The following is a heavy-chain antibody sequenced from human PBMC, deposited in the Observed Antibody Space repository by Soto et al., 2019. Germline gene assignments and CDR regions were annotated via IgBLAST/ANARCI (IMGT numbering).Heavy chain of an antibody. Sequence: PSETLSLTCAVSGDSISSNYWWTWVRQSPGKGLEWIGEIYHSGSPNYIPSLKSRVTISIDKSKNQFSLKLTSVTAADTAVYFCARSVGAGYNWFDPWGQGTLVTVSS. CDR1: GDSISSNYW. CDR3: ARSVGAGYNWFDP. V-gene: IGHV4-4*02. D-gene: IGHD2-15*01. J-gene: IGHJ5*02. CDR2: IYHSGSP.